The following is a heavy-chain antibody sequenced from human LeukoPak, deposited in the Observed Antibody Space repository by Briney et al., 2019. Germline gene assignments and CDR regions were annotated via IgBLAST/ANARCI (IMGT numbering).Heavy chain of an antibody. CDR3: ARDGSGYYYDAFDI. CDR1: GFTFSSYG. V-gene: IGHV3-30*02. J-gene: IGHJ3*02. D-gene: IGHD3-22*01. CDR2: IRYDGSNK. Sequence: GGSLRLSCAASGFTFSSYGMHWVRQAPGKGLEWVAFIRYDGSNKYYADSVKGRFTISRDNSKNTLYLQMNSLRAEDTAVYYCARDGSGYYYDAFDIWGQGTMVTVSS.